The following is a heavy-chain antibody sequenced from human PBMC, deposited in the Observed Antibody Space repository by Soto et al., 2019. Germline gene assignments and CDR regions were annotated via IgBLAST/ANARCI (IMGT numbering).Heavy chain of an antibody. V-gene: IGHV1-18*01. CDR3: ARDVVVLVPAAVDYYYYGMDV. J-gene: IGHJ6*02. Sequence: QVQLVQSGAEVKKPGASVKVSCKASGYTFTSYGISWVRQAPGQGLEWMGWISAYNGNTNYAQKLQGRVTMTTDTSTXTAXMXLRSLRSDDTAVYYCARDVVVLVPAAVDYYYYGMDVWGQGTTVTVSS. CDR2: ISAYNGNT. CDR1: GYTFTSYG. D-gene: IGHD2-2*01.